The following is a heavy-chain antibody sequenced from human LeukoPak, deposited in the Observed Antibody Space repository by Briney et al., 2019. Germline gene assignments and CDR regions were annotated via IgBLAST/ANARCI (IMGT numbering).Heavy chain of an antibody. CDR2: ISNSVTT. V-gene: IGHV4-59*02. D-gene: IGHD2/OR15-2a*01. CDR3: ARARNRGPYYYYFYMDV. J-gene: IGHJ6*03. Sequence: SETLSLTCSVSGGSVTSYYWNWVRQTPGKGLEWIGYISNSVTTDYGPSFKSRVTLSLDTSKNQFSLKLSSVTAADTGVYYCARARNRGPYYYYFYMDVWGKGTTVTVSS. CDR1: GGSVTSYY.